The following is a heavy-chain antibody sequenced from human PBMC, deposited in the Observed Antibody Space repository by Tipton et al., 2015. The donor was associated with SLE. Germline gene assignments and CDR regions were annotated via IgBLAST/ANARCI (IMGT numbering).Heavy chain of an antibody. CDR2: ISWNSGSI. CDR3: AKLRLDAFDI. D-gene: IGHD5-12*01. V-gene: IGHV3-9*01. J-gene: IGHJ3*02. CDR1: GFTFDDYA. Sequence: SLRLSCAASGFTFDDYAMYWVRQAPGKGLEWVSGISWNSGSIGYADSVKGRFTISRDDANNSLYLRMNSLRAEDTALYYCAKLRLDAFDIWGQGTMVTVSS.